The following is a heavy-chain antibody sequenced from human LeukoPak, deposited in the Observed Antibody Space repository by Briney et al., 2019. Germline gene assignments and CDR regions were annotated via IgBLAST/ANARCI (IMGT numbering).Heavy chain of an antibody. D-gene: IGHD2-15*01. CDR3: AKGGYCSGGSCYPYYFDY. J-gene: IGHJ4*02. V-gene: IGHV3-23*01. CDR1: GFTFSSYA. Sequence: GGSLRLSCAASGFTFSSYAMSWVRQAPGKGLEWVSATSGSGGSTYYADSVKGRFTISRDNSKNTLYLQMNSLRAEDTAVYYCAKGGYCSGGSCYPYYFDYWGQGTLVTVSS. CDR2: TSGSGGST.